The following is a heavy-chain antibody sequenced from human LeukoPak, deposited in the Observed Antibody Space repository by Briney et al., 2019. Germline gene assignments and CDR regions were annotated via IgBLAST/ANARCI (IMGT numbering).Heavy chain of an antibody. CDR1: GYNFAGFY. V-gene: IGHV1-2*02. CDR2: INPNSGGT. Sequence: ASVKVSCKASGYNFAGFYMHWVRQAPGHGLEWMGWINPNSGGTNYAQTFQGRVTVTIDTTMSTAYMELTRLTSDDSAMYYCARSKYDVLTGSPDYWGQGTLVTVSS. CDR3: ARSKYDVLTGSPDY. D-gene: IGHD3-9*01. J-gene: IGHJ4*02.